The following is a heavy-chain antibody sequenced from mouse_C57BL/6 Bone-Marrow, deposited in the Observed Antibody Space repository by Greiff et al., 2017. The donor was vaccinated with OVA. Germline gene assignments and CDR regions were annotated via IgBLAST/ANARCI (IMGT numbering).Heavy chain of an antibody. CDR2: ISGGGGNT. D-gene: IGHD2-3*01. CDR1: GFTFSSYT. V-gene: IGHV5-9*01. CDR3: ARTWDCYFSRFAY. Sequence: EVQGVESGGGLVKPGGSLKLSCAASGFTFSSYTMSWVRQTPEKRLEWVATISGGGGNTYYPDSVKGRFTISRDNAKNTLYLQMSSLRSEDTALYYCARTWDCYFSRFAYWGQGTLVTVSA. J-gene: IGHJ3*01.